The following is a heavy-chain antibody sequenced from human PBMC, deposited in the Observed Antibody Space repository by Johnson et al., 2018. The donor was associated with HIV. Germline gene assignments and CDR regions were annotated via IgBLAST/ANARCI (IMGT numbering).Heavy chain of an antibody. Sequence: VQLVESGGGLVQPGGPLRLSCAASGFTFSSYAMHWVRQAPGKGLEYVSAISSNGGSTYYATSVKGRFTLSRANSKTTLYLQMTSLRAEDTAVYYCARNLLFYFDSSPYSDPRPVAFDIWSQGTMVTVSS. CDR1: GFTFSSYA. J-gene: IGHJ3*02. V-gene: IGHV3-64*01. CDR2: ISSNGGST. CDR3: ARNLLFYFDSSPYSDPRPVAFDI. D-gene: IGHD3-22*01.